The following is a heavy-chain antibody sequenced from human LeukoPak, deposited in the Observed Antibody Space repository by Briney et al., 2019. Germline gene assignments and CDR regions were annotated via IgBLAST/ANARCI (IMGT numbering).Heavy chain of an antibody. D-gene: IGHD3-10*01. CDR2: ISGSGGST. Sequence: GGSLRLSCAASGFTFSSYAMSWVRQAPGKGLEWVSAISGSGGSTYYADSVKGWFTISRDNSKNTLYLQMNSLRAEDTAVYYCAKDSGTMVRGVISWFDPWGQGTLVTVSS. CDR3: AKDSGTMVRGVISWFDP. J-gene: IGHJ5*02. V-gene: IGHV3-23*01. CDR1: GFTFSSYA.